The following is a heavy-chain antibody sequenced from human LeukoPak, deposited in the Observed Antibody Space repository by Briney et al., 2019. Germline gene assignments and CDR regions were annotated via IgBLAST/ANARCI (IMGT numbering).Heavy chain of an antibody. V-gene: IGHV4-31*03. CDR2: IYSRGSI. CDR1: GASIGSGPYY. J-gene: IGHJ6*02. Sequence: PSQTLSLTCNVSGASIGSGPYYWHWIRQRPGKGLEWIRYIYSRGSIYYRPSLESRVTISTDRSKNQFSLRLTSVTAADTAVYFCARETNYYYYYDLDVWGQGTSVTVSS. CDR3: ARETNYYYYYDLDV.